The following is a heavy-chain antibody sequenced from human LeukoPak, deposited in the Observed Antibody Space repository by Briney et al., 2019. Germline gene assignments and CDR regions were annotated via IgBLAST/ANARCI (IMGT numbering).Heavy chain of an antibody. D-gene: IGHD3-16*01. V-gene: IGHV3-23*01. CDR1: GFTFSSYG. CDR3: AKDPWGGGHYFDY. Sequence: PGGSLRLSCAASGFTFSSYGMSWVRQAPGKGLEWVSAISGSGGSTYYADSVKGRFTISRDNSKNTLYLQMNSLRAEDTAVYYCAKDPWGGGHYFDYWGQGTLVTVSS. CDR2: ISGSGGST. J-gene: IGHJ4*02.